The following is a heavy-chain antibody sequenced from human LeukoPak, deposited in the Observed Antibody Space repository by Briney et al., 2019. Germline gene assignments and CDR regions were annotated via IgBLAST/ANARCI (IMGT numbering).Heavy chain of an antibody. Sequence: GGSLRLSCAASGFTVSSNYMSWVRQAPGKGLEWVSVIYSGGSTYYADSVKGRFTISRDNSKNTLHLQMNSLRAEDTAVYYCASPASGYGDYVAAFDIWGQGTMVTVSS. CDR2: IYSGGST. D-gene: IGHD4-17*01. CDR3: ASPASGYGDYVAAFDI. V-gene: IGHV3-66*01. CDR1: GFTVSSNY. J-gene: IGHJ3*02.